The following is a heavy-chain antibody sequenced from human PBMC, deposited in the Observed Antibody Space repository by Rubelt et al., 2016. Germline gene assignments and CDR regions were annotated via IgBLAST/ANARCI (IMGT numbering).Heavy chain of an antibody. CDR2: INEVGSNT. V-gene: IGHV3-74*01. CDR3: ARGVRDSYGLDV. J-gene: IGHJ6*02. Sequence: CGGNLVQPGGSLRLSCAASGFTFRRYWMHWVRQAPGKGLVWVSRINEVGSNTNYADSVEGRFTISRDNAKNTLYLQMNSLRAEDTAVYFCARGVRDSYGLDVWGQGTTVTVSS. D-gene: IGHD3-10*01. CDR1: GFTFRRYW.